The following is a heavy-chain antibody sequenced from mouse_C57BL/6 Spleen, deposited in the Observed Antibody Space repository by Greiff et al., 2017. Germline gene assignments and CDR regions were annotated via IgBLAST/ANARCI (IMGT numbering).Heavy chain of an antibody. D-gene: IGHD4-1*02. Sequence: EVKLMESEGGFVQPGSSMKLSCTASGFTFSDYYMAWVRQVPEKGLEWVANINYDGSSTYYLDSLKSRFIISRDNAKNILYLQMSSLKSEDTATYYCARGPTGTDYFDYWGHGTTLTVSS. V-gene: IGHV5-16*01. CDR2: INYDGSST. CDR1: GFTFSDYY. CDR3: ARGPTGTDYFDY. J-gene: IGHJ2*01.